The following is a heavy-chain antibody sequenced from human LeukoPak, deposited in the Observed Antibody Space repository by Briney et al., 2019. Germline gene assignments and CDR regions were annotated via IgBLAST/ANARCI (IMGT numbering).Heavy chain of an antibody. V-gene: IGHV4-39*07. J-gene: IGHJ3*02. CDR3: ARDRAYYYDSSGYSSVSAFDI. CDR2: IYYSGST. Sequence: SETLSLTCTVSGGSISSSSYYWGWIRQPPGKGLEWIGSIYYSGSTYYNPSLKSRVTISVDTSKNQFSLKLSSVTAADTAVYYCARDRAYYYDSSGYSSVSAFDIWGQGTMVTVSS. CDR1: GGSISSSSYY. D-gene: IGHD3-22*01.